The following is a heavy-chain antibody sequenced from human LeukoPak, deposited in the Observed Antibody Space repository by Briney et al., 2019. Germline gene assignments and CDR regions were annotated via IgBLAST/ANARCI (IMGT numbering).Heavy chain of an antibody. CDR2: INRDGSSA. Sequence: GGSLRLSCAASGFTLSGFWMHWIRQAPGKGLMWLSRINRDGSSADYADSVKGRFTISRDDARSTLDLQMNSLRVEDTAVYYCARVDSNGWALEYWGQGTLVTVSS. V-gene: IGHV3-74*01. D-gene: IGHD3-22*01. J-gene: IGHJ4*02. CDR1: GFTLSGFW. CDR3: ARVDSNGWALEY.